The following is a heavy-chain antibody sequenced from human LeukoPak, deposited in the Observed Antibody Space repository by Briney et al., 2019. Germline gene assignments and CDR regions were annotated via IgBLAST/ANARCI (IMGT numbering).Heavy chain of an antibody. J-gene: IGHJ3*02. Sequence: PSETLSLTCTVSGGSISSSSYYWGWIRQPPGKGLEWIGSIYYSGSTYYNPSLKSRVTISVDTSKNQFSLKLSSVTAADTAVYYCARDPKYCSSTSRYKPGAFDIWGQGTMVTVSS. CDR3: ARDPKYCSSTSRYKPGAFDI. D-gene: IGHD2-2*02. CDR2: IYYSGST. CDR1: GGSISSSSYY. V-gene: IGHV4-39*07.